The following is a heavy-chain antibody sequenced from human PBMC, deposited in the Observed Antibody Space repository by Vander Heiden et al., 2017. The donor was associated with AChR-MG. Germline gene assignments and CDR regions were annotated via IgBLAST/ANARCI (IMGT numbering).Heavy chain of an antibody. CDR2: IYYSGST. CDR3: ARRYYDSSGIPN. J-gene: IGHJ4*02. Sequence: QLQLQESGPGLVKPSETLSLTCTVSGGSISSSSYYWGWIRQPPGKGLEWIGSIYYSGSTYYNPSLKSRVTISVDTSKNQFSLKLSSVTAADTAVYYCARRYYDSSGIPNWGQGTLVTVSS. CDR1: GGSISSSSYY. D-gene: IGHD3-22*01. V-gene: IGHV4-39*01.